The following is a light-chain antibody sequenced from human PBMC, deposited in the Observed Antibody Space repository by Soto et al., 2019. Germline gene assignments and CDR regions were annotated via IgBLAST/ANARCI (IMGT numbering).Light chain of an antibody. V-gene: IGKV1-8*01. CDR2: AAS. CDR1: QGISSY. J-gene: IGKJ1*01. CDR3: QQYYSYPPT. Sequence: AIRMTQSPSSLSASTGDRVTITCRASQGISSYLACYQQKPGKAPKLLIYAASTLQSGVPSRFSGSGSGTDFTLTISCLQSEDFATYYCQQYYSYPPTFGQGTKVDIK.